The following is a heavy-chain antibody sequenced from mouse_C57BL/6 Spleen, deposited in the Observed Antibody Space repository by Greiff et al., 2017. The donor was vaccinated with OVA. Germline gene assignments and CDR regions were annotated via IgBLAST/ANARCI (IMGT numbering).Heavy chain of an antibody. D-gene: IGHD2-5*01. CDR3: ARSIDSNYAWCAY. CDR1: GYTFTSYW. Sequence: QFQLQQPGAELVKPGASVKMSCKASGYTFTSYWITWVQHRPGPGLELLGDIYPSSGSTHYHEQFKSKATLTVDTSSSKAYMQLSSLTSEDSAVYYCARSIDSNYAWCAYWGKGTLVTVSA. V-gene: IGHV1-55*01. J-gene: IGHJ3*01. CDR2: IYPSSGST.